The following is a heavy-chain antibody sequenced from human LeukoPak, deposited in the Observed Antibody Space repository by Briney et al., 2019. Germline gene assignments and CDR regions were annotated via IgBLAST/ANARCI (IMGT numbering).Heavy chain of an antibody. J-gene: IGHJ4*02. CDR3: AIGAARTDFDY. D-gene: IGHD6-6*01. CDR1: GFTFSSYA. V-gene: IGHV3-23*01. CDR2: ISGSGGST. Sequence: GSLRLSCAASGFTFSSYAMSWVRQAPGKGLEWVSAISGSGGSTYYADSVKGRFTISRDNAKNSLYLQMNSLRAEDTAVYYCAIGAARTDFDYWGQGTLVTVSS.